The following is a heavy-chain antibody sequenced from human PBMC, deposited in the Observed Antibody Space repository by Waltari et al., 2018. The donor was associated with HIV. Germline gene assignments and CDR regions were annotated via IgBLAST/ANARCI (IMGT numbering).Heavy chain of an antibody. Sequence: QVQLVESGGGVVQPGGSLRLSCAASGFTFSSYGMHWVRQAPGKGLEWVAFIRYDGSKKYYADSVKGRFTISRDNSKNTLYLQMNSLRAEDTAVYYCAKDLGGPEFGPDYYYGMDVWGQGTTVTVSS. V-gene: IGHV3-30*02. J-gene: IGHJ6*02. D-gene: IGHD3-16*01. CDR3: AKDLGGPEFGPDYYYGMDV. CDR2: IRYDGSKK. CDR1: GFTFSSYG.